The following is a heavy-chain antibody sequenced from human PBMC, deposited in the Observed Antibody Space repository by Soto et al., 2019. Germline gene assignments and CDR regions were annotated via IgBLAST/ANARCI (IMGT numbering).Heavy chain of an antibody. CDR2: INAGNGNT. D-gene: IGHD2-15*01. CDR1: GYTFTSYA. J-gene: IGHJ4*02. V-gene: IGHV1-3*01. Sequence: GASVKVSCKASGYTFTSYAMHWVRQAPGQRLEWMGWINAGNGNTEYSQKFQGRVTITRDTSASTAYMELSSLRSEDTAVYYCARTRWRYCSGGSCYGPASYFDYWGQGTLVTVSS. CDR3: ARTRWRYCSGGSCYGPASYFDY.